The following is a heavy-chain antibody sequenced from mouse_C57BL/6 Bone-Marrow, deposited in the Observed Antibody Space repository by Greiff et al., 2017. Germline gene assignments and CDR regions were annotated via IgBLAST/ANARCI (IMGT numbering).Heavy chain of an antibody. J-gene: IGHJ3*01. D-gene: IGHD2-3*01. CDR1: GYTFTDYY. V-gene: IGHV1-26*01. Sequence: EVQLQESGPELVKPGASVKISCKASGYTFTDYYMNWVKQSHGKSLEWIGDINPNNGGTSYNQKFKGKATLTVDKSSSTAYMELRSLTSEDSAVYYCARGYDHGGFAYWSQGTLVTVSA. CDR2: INPNNGGT. CDR3: ARGYDHGGFAY.